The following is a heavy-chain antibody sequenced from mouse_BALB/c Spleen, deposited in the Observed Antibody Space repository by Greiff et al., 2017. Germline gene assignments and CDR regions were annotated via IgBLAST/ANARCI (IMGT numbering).Heavy chain of an antibody. D-gene: IGHD2-1*01. CDR2: ISYSGNT. CDR3: ARGPSGKYFDY. V-gene: IGHV3-2*02. Sequence: DVKLVESGPGLVKPSQSLSLTCTATGYSFTSYYVWYVSRQYPGNQVGLIGYISYSGNTSYNPTLKRRISITRDKSKNQLFLQLNSVTTEDTATYYCARGPSGKYFDYWGQGTTLTVSS. J-gene: IGHJ2*01. CDR1: GYSFTSYYV.